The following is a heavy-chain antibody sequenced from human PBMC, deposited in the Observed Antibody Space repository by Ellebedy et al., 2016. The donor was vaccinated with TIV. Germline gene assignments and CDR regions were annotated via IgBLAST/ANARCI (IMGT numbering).Heavy chain of an antibody. J-gene: IGHJ4*02. V-gene: IGHV3-33*01. Sequence: PGGSLRLSCVGSGFTFSSFDMHWVRQLPGKGLERVAVIWYDGSVQFYADAVKGRFTIARDNSRNTLFLQMNSLRGDDTGVYYCVIFDNSGDSGELKDYWGQGTLVTVSS. CDR2: IWYDGSVQ. CDR3: VIFDNSGDSGELKDY. D-gene: IGHD1-26*01. CDR1: GFTFSSFD.